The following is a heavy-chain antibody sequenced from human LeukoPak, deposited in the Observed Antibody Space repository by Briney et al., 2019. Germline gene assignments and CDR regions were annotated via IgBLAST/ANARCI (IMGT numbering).Heavy chain of an antibody. Sequence: GASVKVSCKASGYTFTSSALGWVRQAPGQGLEWMGWINTNTGNPTYAQGFTGRFVFSLDTSDNTAYRQISSLQAEDTAVYYCASFFCTSGLCYYLDYWGQGTLVTVSS. CDR1: GYTFTSSA. CDR2: INTNTGNP. D-gene: IGHD2-8*01. V-gene: IGHV7-4-1*02. CDR3: ASFFCTSGLCYYLDY. J-gene: IGHJ4*02.